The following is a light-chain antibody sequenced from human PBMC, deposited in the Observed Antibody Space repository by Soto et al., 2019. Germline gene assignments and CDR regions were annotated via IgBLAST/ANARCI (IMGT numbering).Light chain of an antibody. CDR2: STT. Sequence: QTVVTQEPSLTVSPGGTVTLTCASSTGAVTSGYYPNWFQQKPGQPPRALIYSTTYNHSWAPARFSGTLRGGKAALTLSGVQPEDEADYYCLLFYGDGVVFGGGTKVTVL. CDR3: LLFYGDGVV. V-gene: IGLV7-43*01. CDR1: TGAVTSGYY. J-gene: IGLJ2*01.